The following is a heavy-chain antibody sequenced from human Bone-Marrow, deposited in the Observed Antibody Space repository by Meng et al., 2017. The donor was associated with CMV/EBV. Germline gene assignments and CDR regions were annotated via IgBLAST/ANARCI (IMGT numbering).Heavy chain of an antibody. CDR2: IRYDGSNK. CDR3: AKDLGDCSSTSCYKSFDYYYYGMDV. D-gene: IGHD2-2*02. CDR1: GFTFSSYW. V-gene: IGHV3-30*02. J-gene: IGHJ6*02. Sequence: GGSLRLSCAASGFTFSSYWMSWVRQAPGKGLEWVAFIRYDGSNKYYADSVKGRFTISRDNSKNTLYLQMNSLRAEDTAVYYCAKDLGDCSSTSCYKSFDYYYYGMDVWGQGNTVNVSS.